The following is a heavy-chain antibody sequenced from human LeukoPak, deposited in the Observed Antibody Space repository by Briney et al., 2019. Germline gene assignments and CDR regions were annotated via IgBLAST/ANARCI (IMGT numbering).Heavy chain of an antibody. CDR2: IKQDGSEK. V-gene: IGHV3-7*03. CDR3: TKDMEWGMDV. CDR1: GFTFSSYW. D-gene: IGHD3-3*01. Sequence: GGSLRLSCAASGFTFSSYWMSWVRQAPGEGLEWVANIKQDGSEKYYVDSVKGRFTISRDNAKNSLYLQMHSLRTEDTALYYCTKDMEWGMDVWGQGTTVIVSS. J-gene: IGHJ6*02.